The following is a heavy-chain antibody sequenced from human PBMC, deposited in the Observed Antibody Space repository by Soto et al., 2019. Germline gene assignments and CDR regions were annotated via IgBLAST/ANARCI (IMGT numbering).Heavy chain of an antibody. D-gene: IGHD6-13*01. CDR3: ARAGYSSSWDPYYFDY. V-gene: IGHV5-51*01. CDR2: IYPGDSDT. J-gene: IGHJ4*02. Sequence: GESLKISCKGSGYSFTSYWIGWVRQMPGKGLEWMGIIYPGDSDTRYSPSFQGQVTISADKSISTAYLQWSSLKASDTAMYYCARAGYSSSWDPYYFDYWGQGTLVTVS. CDR1: GYSFTSYW.